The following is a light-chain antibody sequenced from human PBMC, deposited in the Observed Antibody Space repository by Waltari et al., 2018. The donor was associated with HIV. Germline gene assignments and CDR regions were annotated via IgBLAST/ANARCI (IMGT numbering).Light chain of an antibody. Sequence: QSALTQPASVSGSPGQSITISCTGPTSDVGGYRYVSWYQQHPGKAPKLMIYDVSNRPSGVSNRFSGSKSGNTASLTISGLQAEDEADYYCSSYTSSSTYVFGTGTKVTVL. V-gene: IGLV2-14*03. CDR3: SSYTSSSTYV. CDR2: DVS. J-gene: IGLJ1*01. CDR1: TSDVGGYRY.